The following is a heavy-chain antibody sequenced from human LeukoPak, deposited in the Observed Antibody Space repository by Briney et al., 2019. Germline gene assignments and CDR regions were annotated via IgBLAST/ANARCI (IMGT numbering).Heavy chain of an antibody. CDR1: GYTFTSYG. V-gene: IGHV1-18*01. CDR3: ARETAAAGTPYYYYYMDV. J-gene: IGHJ6*03. CDR2: ISAYNGNT. D-gene: IGHD6-13*01. Sequence: ASVKVSCKASGYTFTSYGISWARQAPGQGLEWMGWISAYNGNTNYAQKLQGRVTMTTDTSTSTAYMELRSLRSDDTAVYYCARETAAAGTPYYYYYMDVWGKGTTVTVSS.